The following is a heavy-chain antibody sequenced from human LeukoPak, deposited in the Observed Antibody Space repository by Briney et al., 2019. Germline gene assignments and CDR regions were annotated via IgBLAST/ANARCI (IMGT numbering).Heavy chain of an antibody. V-gene: IGHV3-21*01. CDR2: ISSSSSYI. CDR1: GFTFSSYS. CDR3: ARETGYYDSSGYYPY. Sequence: PGGSLRLSCAASGFTFSSYSMNWVRQAPGKGLEWVSSISSSSSYIYYADSVKGRFTISRDNAKNSLYLQMNSLRAEDTAVYYCARETGYYDSSGYYPYWGQGTLVTVSS. J-gene: IGHJ4*02. D-gene: IGHD3-22*01.